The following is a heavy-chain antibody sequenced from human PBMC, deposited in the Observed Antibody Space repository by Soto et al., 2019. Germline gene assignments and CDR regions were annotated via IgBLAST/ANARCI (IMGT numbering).Heavy chain of an antibody. D-gene: IGHD3-22*01. CDR1: GGSISSSSYY. J-gene: IGHJ4*02. Sequence: SETLSLTCTVSGGSISSSSYYWGWIRQPPGKGLEWIGSVYYSGSTYDNPSLKSRITLSVDRSKSQFSLKLTSVTDADTAVYSCASLIYHSRGYYYFHYWGQRTLVTVSS. CDR2: VYYSGST. V-gene: IGHV4-39*01. CDR3: ASLIYHSRGYYYFHY.